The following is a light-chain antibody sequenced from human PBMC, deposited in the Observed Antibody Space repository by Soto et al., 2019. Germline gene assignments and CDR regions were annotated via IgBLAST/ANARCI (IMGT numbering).Light chain of an antibody. J-gene: IGKJ1*01. CDR3: QQYGSSPWT. CDR2: GAS. V-gene: IGKV3-20*01. Sequence: EIVLTQSPGTLSLSPGERATLSCRASQSVSSSYLAWYQQKPGQAPRPLIYGASSRATGIPDRFSGSGAGTDFTLTISRLESEDFALYYCQQYGSSPWTFGQGTKVEIK. CDR1: QSVSSSY.